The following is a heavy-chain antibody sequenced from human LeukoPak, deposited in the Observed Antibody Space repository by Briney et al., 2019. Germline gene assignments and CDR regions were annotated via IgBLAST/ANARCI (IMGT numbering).Heavy chain of an antibody. V-gene: IGHV3-66*02. Sequence: GGSLRLSCAASGFTVSSNYMSWVRQAPGKGLEWVSVIYSGGSTYYADSVKGRFTISRDNSKNTLYLQMNSLRAEDTAVYYCAVLGYCSSTSCYTXYFQXXGQGXLVTV. CDR1: GFTVSSNY. CDR3: AVLGYCSSTSCYTXYFQX. J-gene: IGHJ1*01. CDR2: IYSGGST. D-gene: IGHD2-2*02.